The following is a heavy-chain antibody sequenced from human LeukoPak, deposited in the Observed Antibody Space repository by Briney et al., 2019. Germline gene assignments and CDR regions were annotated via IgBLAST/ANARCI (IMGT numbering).Heavy chain of an antibody. J-gene: IGHJ3*02. V-gene: IGHV3-23*01. Sequence: GGSLRLSCAASGFTFSSYAMSWVRQAPGKGLEWVSAISGSGGSTYYADSVKGRFTISRDNSKNTLYLQMNSLRAEDTAVYYCASRIVGASFAFDIWGQGTMVTVSS. CDR2: ISGSGGST. CDR3: ASRIVGASFAFDI. D-gene: IGHD1-26*01. CDR1: GFTFSSYA.